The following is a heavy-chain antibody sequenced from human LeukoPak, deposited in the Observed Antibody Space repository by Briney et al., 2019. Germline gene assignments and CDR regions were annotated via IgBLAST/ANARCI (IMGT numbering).Heavy chain of an antibody. D-gene: IGHD4-17*01. CDR2: ISYAGSNK. Sequence: GGSLRLSCAASGFTFSSYGMHWVRQAPGKGLEWVAVISYAGSNKYYADSVKGRFTISRDNSKNTLYLQMNSLRAEDTAVYYCAKIEAWETVTTDAFDIWGQGTMVTVSS. V-gene: IGHV3-30*18. CDR3: AKIEAWETVTTDAFDI. J-gene: IGHJ3*02. CDR1: GFTFSSYG.